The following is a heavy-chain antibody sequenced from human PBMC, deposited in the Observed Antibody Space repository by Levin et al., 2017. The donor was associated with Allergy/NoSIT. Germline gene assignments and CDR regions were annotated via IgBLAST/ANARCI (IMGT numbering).Heavy chain of an antibody. CDR1: GFTFSSYA. V-gene: IGHV3-23*01. CDR2: ISGSGGST. Sequence: GGSLRLSCAASGFTFSSYAMSWVRQAPGKGLEWVSAISGSGGSTYYADSVKGRFTISRDNSKNTLYLQMNSLRAEDTAVYYCATGYSSGWYWGWGQGTLVTVSS. CDR3: ATGYSSGWYWG. D-gene: IGHD6-19*01. J-gene: IGHJ4*02.